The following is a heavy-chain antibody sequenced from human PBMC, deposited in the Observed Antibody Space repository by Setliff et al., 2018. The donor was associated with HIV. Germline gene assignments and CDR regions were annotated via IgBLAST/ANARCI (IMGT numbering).Heavy chain of an antibody. J-gene: IGHJ4*02. Sequence: PSETLSLTCAVSGYSISSGYYWGWIRQPPGKGLEWIGSIYHSGSTYYNPSLKSRVTISLDTSKNQFSLKLSSVTAADTAVYYCARDIQAAGNSRPFDYWGQGTLVTVSS. CDR2: IYHSGST. CDR1: GYSISSGYY. CDR3: ARDIQAAGNSRPFDY. V-gene: IGHV4-38-2*02. D-gene: IGHD6-13*01.